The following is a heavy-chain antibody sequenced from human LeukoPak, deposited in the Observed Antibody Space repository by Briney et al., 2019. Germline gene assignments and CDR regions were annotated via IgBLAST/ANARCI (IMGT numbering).Heavy chain of an antibody. CDR2: IYYSGST. CDR1: GGSISSYY. J-gene: IGHJ5*02. CDR3: ARRGVAAAGFDP. V-gene: IGHV4-59*08. Sequence: SETLSLTCTVSGGSISSYYWSWIRQPPGKGLEWIGYIYYSGSTNYNPSLKSRVTISVDTSKNQFSLKLSSVTAADTAVYYCARRGVAAAGFDPWGQGTLVTVSS. D-gene: IGHD6-13*01.